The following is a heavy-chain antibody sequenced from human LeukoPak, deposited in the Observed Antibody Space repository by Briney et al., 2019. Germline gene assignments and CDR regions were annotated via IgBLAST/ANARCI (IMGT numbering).Heavy chain of an antibody. J-gene: IGHJ3*02. V-gene: IGHV1-69*01. CDR2: IIPIFGTA. CDR1: GGTFSSYA. Sequence: SVKVSCKASGGTFSSYAISWVRQPPGQGLEWMGGIIPIFGTANYAQKFQGRVTITADESTSTAYMELSSLRSEDTAAYYCARDRDNYDILTGYFGHAFDIWGQGTMVTVSS. CDR3: ARDRDNYDILTGYFGHAFDI. D-gene: IGHD3-9*01.